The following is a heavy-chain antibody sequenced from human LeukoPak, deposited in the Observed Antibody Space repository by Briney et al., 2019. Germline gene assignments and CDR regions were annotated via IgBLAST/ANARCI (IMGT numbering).Heavy chain of an antibody. D-gene: IGHD3-22*01. V-gene: IGHV1-46*01. CDR2: NNPSGGST. CDR1: GYTVTSYY. Sequence: ASVKVSCKASGYTVTSYYMNWVRQAPGQGLEWMGINNPSGGSTSYGQKCQGKVTMPRDTSTSTGYIERSSLRSEDTLVYSGARYDYYDSTSTLCPDYGGQGTLVTVPA. CDR3: ARYDYYDSTSTLCPDY. J-gene: IGHJ4*02.